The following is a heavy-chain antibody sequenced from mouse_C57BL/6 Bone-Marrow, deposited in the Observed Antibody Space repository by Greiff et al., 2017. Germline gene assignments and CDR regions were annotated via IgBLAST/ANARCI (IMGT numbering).Heavy chain of an antibody. D-gene: IGHD1-1*01. CDR3: ARHYSSSYFAMDY. CDR2: ISSGGSYT. V-gene: IGHV5-6*01. CDR1: GFTFSSYG. Sequence: EVKLVESGGDLVKPGGSLKLSCAASGFTFSSYGMSWVRQTPDKRLEWVATISSGGSYTYYPDSVKGRFTISRDNAKNTLYLQMSSLKSEDTAMYYCARHYSSSYFAMDYWGQGTSVTVAS. J-gene: IGHJ4*01.